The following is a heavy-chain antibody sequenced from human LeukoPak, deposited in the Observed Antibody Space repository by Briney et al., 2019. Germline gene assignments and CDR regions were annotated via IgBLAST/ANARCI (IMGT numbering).Heavy chain of an antibody. Sequence: GGSLRLSCAASGFTFSSYSMNWVRQAPGKGLERVSYISSDSGARYYADSVKGRFTISRDNAKNSLYLQMNSLRAEDTAVYYCARATQPGFDPWGQGTLVTVSS. J-gene: IGHJ5*02. CDR2: ISSDSGAR. CDR1: GFTFSSYS. V-gene: IGHV3-48*01. CDR3: ARATQPGFDP. D-gene: IGHD2-15*01.